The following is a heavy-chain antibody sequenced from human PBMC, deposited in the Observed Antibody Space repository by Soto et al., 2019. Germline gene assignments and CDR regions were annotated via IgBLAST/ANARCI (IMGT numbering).Heavy chain of an antibody. CDR3: ARESVLRFLEWSKGAFDI. CDR2: TYYRSKWYN. J-gene: IGHJ3*02. Sequence: SQTLSLTCAISWDSVSSNSAAWNWIRQSPSRGLEWLGRTYYRSKWYNDYAVSVKSRITINPDTSKNQFSLQLNSVTPEDTAVYYCARESVLRFLEWSKGAFDIWGQGTMVTVSS. D-gene: IGHD3-3*01. CDR1: WDSVSSNSAA. V-gene: IGHV6-1*01.